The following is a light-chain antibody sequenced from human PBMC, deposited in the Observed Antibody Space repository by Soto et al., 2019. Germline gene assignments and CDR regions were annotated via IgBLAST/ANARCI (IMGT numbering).Light chain of an antibody. Sequence: DIQMTQSPSSLSASVGDRVTITCRASQSISDYLSWYQQKPGKAPNLLIYAASNLQGGVPSRFRGSVSGTDFTLTISSLQPEDSATYYCHQSFTTPHTFGQGTKLEIK. J-gene: IGKJ2*01. CDR2: AAS. CDR3: HQSFTTPHT. V-gene: IGKV1-39*01. CDR1: QSISDY.